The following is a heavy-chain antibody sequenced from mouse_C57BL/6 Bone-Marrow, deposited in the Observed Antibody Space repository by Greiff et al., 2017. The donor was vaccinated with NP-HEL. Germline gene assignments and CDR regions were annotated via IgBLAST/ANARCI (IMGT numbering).Heavy chain of an antibody. CDR2: FSSGGSYT. CDR3: ARHRRLRRAWFAY. V-gene: IGHV5-6*02. D-gene: IGHD2-4*01. Sequence: EVKLVESGGDLVKPGGSLKLSCAASGSTFSSYGMSWFRQTPDKRLEWVATFSSGGSYTYYPASVKGRFTISRDNAKNTLYLQMSSLKSEDTAMYYCARHRRLRRAWFAYWGQGTLVTVSA. CDR1: GSTFSSYG. J-gene: IGHJ3*01.